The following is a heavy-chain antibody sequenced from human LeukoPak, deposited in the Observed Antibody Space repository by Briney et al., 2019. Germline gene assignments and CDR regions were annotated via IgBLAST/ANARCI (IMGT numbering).Heavy chain of an antibody. J-gene: IGHJ5*02. CDR3: ARVLYYYDSSSLNWFDP. CDR2: FYYSGST. CDR1: GGSISSGDYY. D-gene: IGHD3-22*01. Sequence: SETLSLTCTVSGGSISSGDYYWSWIRQPPGKGLEWIGYFYYSGSTYYNPSLKSRVTISVDTSKNQFSLKLSSVTAADTAVYYCARVLYYYDSSSLNWFDPWGQGTLVTVSS. V-gene: IGHV4-30-4*08.